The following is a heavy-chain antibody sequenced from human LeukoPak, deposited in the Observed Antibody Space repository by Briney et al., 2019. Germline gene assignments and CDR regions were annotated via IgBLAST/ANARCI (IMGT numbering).Heavy chain of an antibody. V-gene: IGHV6-1*01. CDR1: GDSVSSNSAT. Sequence: SQTLSLTCAISGDSVSSNSATWNWIRQSPSRGLEWLGRTYYRSKFYNDYLPAMKGRITVNPDTSKNQFSLQLNSVTPEDTAVYYCARGTGYDFDSWGQGTLVTVSS. J-gene: IGHJ4*02. D-gene: IGHD2-15*01. CDR3: ARGTGYDFDS. CDR2: TYYRSKFYN.